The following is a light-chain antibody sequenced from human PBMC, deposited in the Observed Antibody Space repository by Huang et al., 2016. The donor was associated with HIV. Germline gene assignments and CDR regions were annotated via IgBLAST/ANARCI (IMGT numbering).Light chain of an antibody. CDR1: QNIGRD. J-gene: IGKJ2*01. CDR3: QQSYSITRYT. CDR2: AAS. Sequence: DIQMTQSPSSLSASVGDRVTITCRASQNIGRDLNWYQQKSGKAPKLLIYAASSWQRGVTSRFSGIGFGTDFTLTISSLQPEDFATYYCQQSYSITRYTFGQGTKVEIK. V-gene: IGKV1-39*01.